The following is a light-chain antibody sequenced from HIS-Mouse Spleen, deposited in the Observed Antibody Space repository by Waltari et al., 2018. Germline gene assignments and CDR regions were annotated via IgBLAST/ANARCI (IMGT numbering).Light chain of an antibody. CDR2: AAS. CDR1: QGISSY. J-gene: IGKJ4*01. Sequence: DIQLTQSPSFLSASVGDRVTITCRASQGISSYLAWYQQKPGKAPKLLIYAASTLQSGVPSRFSGSGSGTELTITISSLQPEDFATYYCQQLNSYPLTFGGGTKVEIK. V-gene: IGKV1-9*01. CDR3: QQLNSYPLT.